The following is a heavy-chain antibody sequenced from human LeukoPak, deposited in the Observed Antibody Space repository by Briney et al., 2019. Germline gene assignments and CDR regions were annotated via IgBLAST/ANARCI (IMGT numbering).Heavy chain of an antibody. Sequence: GGSLRLSCVASGLRFSSFWMSWVRRGPGKGLEWVANIKQYESEKHYVDSVKGRFTISTDNAKNSLYLQMDSLRAEDTAVYYCARDRGGDGYKYGGFDSWGQGTLVTVSS. J-gene: IGHJ4*02. CDR3: ARDRGGDGYKYGGFDS. V-gene: IGHV3-7*01. D-gene: IGHD5-24*01. CDR1: GLRFSSFW. CDR2: IKQYESEK.